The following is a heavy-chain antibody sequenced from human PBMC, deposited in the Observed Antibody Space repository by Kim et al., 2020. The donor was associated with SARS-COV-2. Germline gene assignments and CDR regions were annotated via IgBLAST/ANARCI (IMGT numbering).Heavy chain of an antibody. CDR1: GYSFTTYA. J-gene: IGHJ4*02. CDR3: ARTNYFGWILNY. Sequence: ASVKVSCKASGYSFTTYAINWVRQAPQGLEWMGGINSGTGKPTYAQGFTGRFVFSLDTTVTTAYLQINSLKAEDTAVYYCARTNYFGWILNYWGQGTVVTVSS. V-gene: IGHV7-4-1*02. CDR2: INSGTGKP. D-gene: IGHD3-9*01.